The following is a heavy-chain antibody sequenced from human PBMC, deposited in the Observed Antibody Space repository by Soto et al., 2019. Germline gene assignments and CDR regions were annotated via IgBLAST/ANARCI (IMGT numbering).Heavy chain of an antibody. Sequence: GGSLRLSCAASGFTFSSYGMHWVRQAPGKGLEWVAVISYDGSNKYYADSVKGRFTISRDNSKNTLYLQMNSLRAEDTAVYYCAKGGIVVVPAAMGAFDIWGQGTMVTVSS. V-gene: IGHV3-30*18. CDR2: ISYDGSNK. D-gene: IGHD2-2*01. CDR3: AKGGIVVVPAAMGAFDI. J-gene: IGHJ3*02. CDR1: GFTFSSYG.